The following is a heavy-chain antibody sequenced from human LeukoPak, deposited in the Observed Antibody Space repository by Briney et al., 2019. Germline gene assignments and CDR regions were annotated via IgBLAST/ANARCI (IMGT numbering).Heavy chain of an antibody. CDR3: ARGGRTSSDFDY. V-gene: IGHV4-59*11. CDR1: GGSISSHY. Sequence: SETLSLTCTVSGGSISSHYWSWFRQPPGKGLEWIGYIYYSGSTNYNPSLKSRVTISVDTSKNQFSLKLSSVTAADTAVYYCARGGRTSSDFDYWGQGTLVTVSS. D-gene: IGHD1-26*01. J-gene: IGHJ4*02. CDR2: IYYSGST.